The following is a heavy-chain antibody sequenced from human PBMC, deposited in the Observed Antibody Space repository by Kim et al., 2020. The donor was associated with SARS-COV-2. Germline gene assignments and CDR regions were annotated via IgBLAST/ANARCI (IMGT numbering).Heavy chain of an antibody. Sequence: GGSLRLSCTASGFTFGDYAMSWVRQAPGKGLEWVGFIRSKAYGGTTEYAASVKGRFTISRDDSKSIAYLQMSSLKTEDTAVYYCTVGDSTDIVVVVAPDYGMDVWGQGTTVTVSS. V-gene: IGHV3-49*04. CDR3: TVGDSTDIVVVVAPDYGMDV. J-gene: IGHJ6*02. D-gene: IGHD2-15*01. CDR1: GFTFGDYA. CDR2: IRSKAYGGTT.